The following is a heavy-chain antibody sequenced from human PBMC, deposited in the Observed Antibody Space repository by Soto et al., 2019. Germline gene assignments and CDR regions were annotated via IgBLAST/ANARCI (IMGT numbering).Heavy chain of an antibody. CDR3: ATWHEREHAYDV. Sequence: PGGSLRLSCAASGLTVSGKKYVAWVRQAPGKGLEWVSALYDVDGSFYADSVKGRFTTSSDSSKTTVYLQMNGLRPDDTAVYYCATWHEREHAYDVWGQGTTVIVSS. D-gene: IGHD1-1*01. J-gene: IGHJ3*01. V-gene: IGHV3-53*01. CDR1: GLTVSGKKY. CDR2: LYDVDGS.